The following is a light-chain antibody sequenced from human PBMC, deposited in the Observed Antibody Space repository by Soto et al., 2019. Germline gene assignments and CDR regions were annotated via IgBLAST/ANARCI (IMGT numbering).Light chain of an antibody. Sequence: QSVLTQPPSVSAAPGQTVTISCSGTSSNIGNNYVSWYRHLPGTAPKLLIYENHKRPSGIPDRFSGSKSGTSATLGITGLQTGDEADYYCGTWDNSLSAVFGGGTQLTVL. CDR2: ENH. CDR1: SSNIGNNY. V-gene: IGLV1-51*02. CDR3: GTWDNSLSAV. J-gene: IGLJ7*01.